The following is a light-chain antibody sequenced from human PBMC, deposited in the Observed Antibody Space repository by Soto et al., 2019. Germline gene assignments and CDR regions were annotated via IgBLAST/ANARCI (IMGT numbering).Light chain of an antibody. CDR1: QNVASSY. Sequence: EIVLTQSPGTLSLSPGXRATLSCRASQNVASSYLAWYQQKPGQAPRLLIYGSSIRGAGIPDRFSGSGSGTDFTLTISRLDPEDFAVYFRQQYGSSPRTFGQGTKVDIK. CDR3: QQYGSSPRT. V-gene: IGKV3-20*01. CDR2: GSS. J-gene: IGKJ1*01.